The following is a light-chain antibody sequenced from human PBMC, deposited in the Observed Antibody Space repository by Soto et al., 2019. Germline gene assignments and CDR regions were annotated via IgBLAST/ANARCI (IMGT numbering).Light chain of an antibody. Sequence: QSVLTQPPSASGTPGQRVTISCSGSTSNIGSNYVYWYQQFPGTAPKLLMSRNNQRPSGVPDRFSGSKSGTSASLAISGLRSEDEADYYCAAWDDGLRVVFGGGTQLTVL. V-gene: IGLV1-47*01. CDR3: AAWDDGLRVV. J-gene: IGLJ2*01. CDR2: RNN. CDR1: TSNIGSNY.